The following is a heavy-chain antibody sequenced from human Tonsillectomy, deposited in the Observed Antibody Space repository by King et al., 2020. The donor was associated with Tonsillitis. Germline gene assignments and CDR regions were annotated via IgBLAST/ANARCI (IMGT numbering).Heavy chain of an antibody. D-gene: IGHD1-14*01. V-gene: IGHV5-51*01. CDR2: IFPGDSDV. CDR3: ARHIRYGGHYFDY. CDR1: GYIFSTYW. J-gene: IGHJ4*02. Sequence: VQLVESGAEVKKPGASLKISCEVSGYIFSTYWIAWVRQMPGKGLEWMGIIFPGDSDVRYSPSFQGQVTISADKYISTAYLQWSSLKASDTAMYYCARHIRYGGHYFDYWGQGTLVTVSS.